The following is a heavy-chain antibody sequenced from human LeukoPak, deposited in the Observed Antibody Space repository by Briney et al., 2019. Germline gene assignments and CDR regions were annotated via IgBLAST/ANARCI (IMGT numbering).Heavy chain of an antibody. CDR3: ARHPSGYSSTWYAY. CDR1: GHSFTNYW. D-gene: IGHD6-13*01. CDR2: IYPGDSDT. Sequence: HGESLKISCKGSGHSFTNYWIGWVRQMPGKGLEWMGIIYPGDSDTRYSPSFQGQVTISADKSINTAYLQWSSLKASDTAMYYCARHPSGYSSTWYAYWGQGTLVTVSS. V-gene: IGHV5-51*01. J-gene: IGHJ4*02.